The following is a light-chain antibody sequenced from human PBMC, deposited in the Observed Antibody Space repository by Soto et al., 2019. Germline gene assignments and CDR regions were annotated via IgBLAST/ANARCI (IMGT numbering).Light chain of an antibody. J-gene: IGKJ1*01. Sequence: DVQMIQSPSTLSASVGGRVTITCRASQSIINWLAWYQQKPGKAPKLLIYGASSLESGVPSRFSGSGSGTEFTLTITNLQPDDFATYYCQQYDSFSGTFGQGTKVEIE. CDR2: GAS. CDR1: QSIINW. V-gene: IGKV1-5*01. CDR3: QQYDSFSGT.